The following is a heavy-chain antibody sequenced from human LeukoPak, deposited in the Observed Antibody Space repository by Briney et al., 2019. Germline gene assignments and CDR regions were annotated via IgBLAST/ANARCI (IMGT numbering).Heavy chain of an antibody. CDR2: IYYSGST. CDR3: ARGINSQLTYYFDY. CDR1: GGSISSGDYY. D-gene: IGHD1-1*01. V-gene: IGHV4-30-4*08. Sequence: KPSQTLSLTCTVSGGSISSGDYYRSWIRQPPGKGLEWIGYIYYSGSTYYNPSLKSRVTISVDTSKNQSSLKLSSVTAADTAVYYCARGINSQLTYYFDYWGQGTLVTVSS. J-gene: IGHJ4*02.